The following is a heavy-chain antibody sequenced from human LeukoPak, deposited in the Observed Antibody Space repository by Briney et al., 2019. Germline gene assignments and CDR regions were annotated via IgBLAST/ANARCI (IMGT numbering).Heavy chain of an antibody. CDR3: AKGAYDYIEMGYFDD. J-gene: IGHJ4*02. V-gene: IGHV3-33*06. CDR2: IWYDGSNK. D-gene: IGHD5-12*01. CDR1: GFTFSSYG. Sequence: PGGSLRLSCAASGFTFSSYGMHWVRQAPGKGLEWVAVIWYDGSNKYYADSVKGRFTISRDISKNRLYLQMNSLRAEDTALYYCAKGAYDYIEMGYFDDWGQGTLVTVSS.